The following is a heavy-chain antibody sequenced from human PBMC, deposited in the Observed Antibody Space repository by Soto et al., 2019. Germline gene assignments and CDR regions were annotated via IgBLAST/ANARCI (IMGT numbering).Heavy chain of an antibody. CDR1: GYTFTGYY. CDR2: INPNSGGT. J-gene: IGHJ6*02. D-gene: IGHD6-13*01. Sequence: ASVKVSCKASGYTFTGYYMHWVRQAPGQGLEWMGWINPNSGGTNYAQKFQGRVTMTRDTSISTAYMELSRLRSDDTAVYYCARDEGIGSSWDYYYYYGMDVRGQGTTVTVSS. CDR3: ARDEGIGSSWDYYYYYGMDV. V-gene: IGHV1-2*02.